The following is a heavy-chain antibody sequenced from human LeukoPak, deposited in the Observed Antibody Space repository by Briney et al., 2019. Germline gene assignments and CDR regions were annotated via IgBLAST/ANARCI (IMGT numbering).Heavy chain of an antibody. J-gene: IGHJ6*03. CDR2: IKEGGGEL. Sequence: PGGSLRLSCAASGFTFSNHWMSWVRQAPGKGLEWVANIKEGGGELNYVDSVKGRFTISRDNAKNSLYLQMNGLRAEDTAVYYCARVGARPPRNIQLWLLKVYYYMDVWGKGTTVTISS. D-gene: IGHD5-18*01. CDR1: GFTFSNHW. CDR3: ARVGARPPRNIQLWLLKVYYYMDV. V-gene: IGHV3-7*01.